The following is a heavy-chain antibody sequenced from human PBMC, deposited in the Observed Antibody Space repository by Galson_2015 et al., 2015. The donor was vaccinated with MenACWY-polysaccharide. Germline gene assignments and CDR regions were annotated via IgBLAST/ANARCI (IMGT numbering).Heavy chain of an antibody. CDR1: GASISNYY. J-gene: IGHJ6*02. CDR3: ARVRGGQLQRYSMDV. CDR2: VYASGST. Sequence: SEPLSLTCTVSGASISNYYWTWIRQPAGKGLEWIGRVYASGSTNSNPSLKSRLTMSVDTSKNQFSLGLSSVTAADTAIYYWARVRGGQLQRYSMDVWGQGTTVTVSS. V-gene: IGHV4-4*07. D-gene: IGHD3-10*01.